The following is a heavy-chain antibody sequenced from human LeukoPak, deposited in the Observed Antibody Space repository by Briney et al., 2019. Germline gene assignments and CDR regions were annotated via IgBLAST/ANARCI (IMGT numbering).Heavy chain of an antibody. D-gene: IGHD3-16*01. CDR1: GYSISSGYY. J-gene: IGHJ3*02. CDR2: IYHSGST. CDR3: ANGGPDAFDI. Sequence: SETLSLTCTVSGYSISSGYYWGWIRQPPGKGLEWIGSIYHSGSTYYNPSLKSRVTISVDKSKNQFSLKLSSVTAADTAVYYCANGGPDAFDIWGQGTMVTVSS. V-gene: IGHV4-38-2*02.